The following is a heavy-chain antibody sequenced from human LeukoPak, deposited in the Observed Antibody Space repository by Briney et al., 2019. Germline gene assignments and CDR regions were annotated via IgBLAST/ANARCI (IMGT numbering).Heavy chain of an antibody. V-gene: IGHV3-30-3*01. CDR1: GFTFSSYA. Sequence: GGSLRLSCAASGFTFSSYAMHWVRQAPGKGLEWVAVISYDGSNKYYADSVKGRFTISRDNSKNTLYLQMNSLRSDDTAVYYCARRPGIAAAAPWFDPWGQGTLVTVSS. D-gene: IGHD6-13*01. CDR3: ARRPGIAAAAPWFDP. CDR2: ISYDGSNK. J-gene: IGHJ5*02.